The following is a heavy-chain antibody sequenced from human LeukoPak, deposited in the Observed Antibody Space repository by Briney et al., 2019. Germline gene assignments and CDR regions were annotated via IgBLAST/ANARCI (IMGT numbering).Heavy chain of an antibody. CDR1: GGSISSGGYS. Sequence: SETLSLTCAVSGGSISSGGYSWSWIRQPPGKGLEWIGYIYHSGSTYYNPSLKSRVTISVDRSKNQFSLKLSSVIAADTAVYYCARDDGYSYGSPAFDIWGQGTMVTVSS. CDR3: ARDDGYSYGSPAFDI. V-gene: IGHV4-30-2*01. CDR2: IYHSGST. J-gene: IGHJ3*02. D-gene: IGHD5-18*01.